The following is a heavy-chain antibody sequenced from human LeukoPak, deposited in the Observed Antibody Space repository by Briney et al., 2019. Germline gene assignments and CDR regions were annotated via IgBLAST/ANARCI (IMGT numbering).Heavy chain of an antibody. D-gene: IGHD6-13*01. V-gene: IGHV3-30*02. CDR3: AKDTSFRPGYFDF. Sequence: PGGSLRLSCAASGFTFSSYGMHWVRQAPGKGLEWVAFIRYDGSNKYYADSVKGRFTISRDNSKNSLYLQMNSLRAEDKAVYYCAKDTSFRPGYFDFWGQGTRVSVSS. CDR1: GFTFSSYG. J-gene: IGHJ4*02. CDR2: IRYDGSNK.